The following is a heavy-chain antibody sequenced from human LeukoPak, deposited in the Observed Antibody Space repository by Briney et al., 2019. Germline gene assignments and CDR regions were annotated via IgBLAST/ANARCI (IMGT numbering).Heavy chain of an antibody. CDR2: ISSSGSTI. CDR1: GFTFSSYE. D-gene: IGHD6-19*01. Sequence: GGSLRLSCAASGFTFSSYEMNWVRQAPGKGLEWVSYISSSGSTIYYADSVKGRFTISRDNAKNSLYLQMNSLRAEDTAVYYCARERQWLVPFDYWGQGTLVTVSS. V-gene: IGHV3-48*03. CDR3: ARERQWLVPFDY. J-gene: IGHJ4*02.